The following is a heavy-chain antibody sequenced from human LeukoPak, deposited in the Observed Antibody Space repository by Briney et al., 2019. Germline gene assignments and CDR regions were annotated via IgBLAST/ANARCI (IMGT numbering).Heavy chain of an antibody. CDR2: FSSEGTAT. J-gene: IGHJ3*02. Sequence: PGGSLRLSCVASGFTLSRHWMHWVRQAPGKGLVWVSRFSSEGTATTYADSVKGRFTMSSDNAKNTLYLQMNSLGAEDTAVYYCARDSSRDGLDIWGRGTMVNVSS. V-gene: IGHV3-74*01. CDR1: GFTLSRHW. CDR3: ARDSSRDGLDI.